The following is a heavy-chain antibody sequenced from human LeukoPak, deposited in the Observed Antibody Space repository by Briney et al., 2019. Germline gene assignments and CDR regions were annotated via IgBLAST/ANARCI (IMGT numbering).Heavy chain of an antibody. Sequence: SETLSLTCSVSGDSISSGSFYWSWIRQPAVRGLEWIGRIYPSGSTNHNPSLKSRVTISLDTSKNQFSLKLSSVTAADTAVYYCARDVLAAPGTFDYWGQGALVTVSS. CDR2: IYPSGST. CDR3: ARDVLAAPGTFDY. J-gene: IGHJ4*02. V-gene: IGHV4-61*02. D-gene: IGHD6-13*01. CDR1: GDSISSGSFY.